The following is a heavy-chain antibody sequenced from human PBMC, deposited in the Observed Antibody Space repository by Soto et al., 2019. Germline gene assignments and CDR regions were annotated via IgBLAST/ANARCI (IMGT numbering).Heavy chain of an antibody. CDR2: ISGSGGGT. V-gene: IGHV3-23*01. CDR1: GFTFSSYA. J-gene: IGHJ4*02. CDR3: AKDSRFLEWLFFY. Sequence: PGGSLRLSCAASGFTFSSYAMSWVRQAPGKGLEWVSAISGSGGGTYYADSVKGRFTISRDNSKNALYLQMNSLRAEDTAVYYCAKDSRFLEWLFFYWGQGTLVTVSS. D-gene: IGHD3-3*01.